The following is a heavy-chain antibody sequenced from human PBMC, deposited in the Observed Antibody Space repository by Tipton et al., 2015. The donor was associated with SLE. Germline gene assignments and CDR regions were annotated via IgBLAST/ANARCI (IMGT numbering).Heavy chain of an antibody. V-gene: IGHV4-39*07. Sequence: TLSLTCTVSGGSISSSGYYWGWIRQPPGKGLEWIGNIHYSGSTYCNPSLKSRVTISVDTSKNQFSLKLTSVTAADTAVYYCARFRDEYYYYAMDVWGQGTTVTVSS. CDR3: ARFRDEYYYYAMDV. J-gene: IGHJ6*02. CDR2: IHYSGST. CDR1: GGSISSSGYY.